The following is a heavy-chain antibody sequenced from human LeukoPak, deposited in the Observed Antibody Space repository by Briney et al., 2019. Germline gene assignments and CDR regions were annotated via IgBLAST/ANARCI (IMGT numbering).Heavy chain of an antibody. V-gene: IGHV3-30*03. D-gene: IGHD6-6*01. J-gene: IGHJ3*02. CDR1: GFTFSSYG. CDR2: ISYDGSNK. Sequence: GGSLRLSCAASGFTFSSYGMHWVRQAPGKGLEWVAVISYDGSNKYYADSVKGRFTISRDNSKNTLYLQMNSLRAEDTAVYYCARHSSSRAFDIWGQGTMVTVSS. CDR3: ARHSSSRAFDI.